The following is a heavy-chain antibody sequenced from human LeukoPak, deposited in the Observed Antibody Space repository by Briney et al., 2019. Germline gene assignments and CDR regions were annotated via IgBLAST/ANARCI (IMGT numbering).Heavy chain of an antibody. CDR1: GLSLSTSGVS. J-gene: IGHJ4*02. V-gene: IGHV2-5*02. D-gene: IGHD3-3*01. CDR2: IYWDDDK. CDR3: AHRVSFGVVTPFDY. Sequence: SGPTLVNPTQTLTLTCTFSGLSLSTSGVSVGWLRQPPGKALEWLALIYWDDDKRYSPSLKSRLTITRDTSRNQVVLTMTNMDPVDTATYYCAHRVSFGVVTPFDYWGQGTLVTVSS.